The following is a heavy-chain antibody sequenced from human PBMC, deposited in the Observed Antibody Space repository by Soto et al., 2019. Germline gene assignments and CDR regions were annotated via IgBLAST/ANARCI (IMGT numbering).Heavy chain of an antibody. CDR3: AREVFCSSSSCQVRYGMDV. CDR1: GFTFSSYA. D-gene: IGHD2-2*01. Sequence: HPGGSLRLSCAASGFTFSSYAMSWVRQAPGKGLEWVSAISGSGGSTYYADSVKGRFTISRDNSKNTLYLQMNSLRAEDTAVYYCAREVFCSSSSCQVRYGMDVWGQGTTVTVSS. J-gene: IGHJ6*02. V-gene: IGHV3-23*01. CDR2: ISGSGGST.